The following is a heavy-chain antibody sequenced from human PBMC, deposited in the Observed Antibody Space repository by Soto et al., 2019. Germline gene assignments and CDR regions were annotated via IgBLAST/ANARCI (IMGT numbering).Heavy chain of an antibody. CDR1: GGSFSGYY. J-gene: IGHJ4*02. CDR2: INHSGST. CDR3: ARGWGRIFGY. D-gene: IGHD7-27*01. V-gene: IGHV4-34*01. Sequence: QVQLQQCGAGLLKPSETLSLTCAVSGGSFSGYYWNWIRQPPGKGLEWIGEINHSGSTNYNPSLKSRVTISGATSKNQFSLKLSSVTATDTAVYYCARGWGRIFGYWGQGTRVTVSS.